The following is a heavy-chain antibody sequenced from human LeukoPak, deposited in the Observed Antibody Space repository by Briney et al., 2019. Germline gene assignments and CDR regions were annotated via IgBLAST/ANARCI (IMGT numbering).Heavy chain of an antibody. CDR3: AREPRSPGGRGRPFDF. CDR1: GGSISSYY. J-gene: IGHJ4*02. CDR2: IYYSGST. D-gene: IGHD2-15*01. V-gene: IGHV4-59*01. Sequence: PSETLSLTWTCPGGSISSYYWNLIRQPPGKGLELVGGIYYSGSTNYNPSLKSRVTISVDTSKNQFSLKLSSVTAADTAVYYCAREPRSPGGRGRPFDFWGQGTLVTVSS.